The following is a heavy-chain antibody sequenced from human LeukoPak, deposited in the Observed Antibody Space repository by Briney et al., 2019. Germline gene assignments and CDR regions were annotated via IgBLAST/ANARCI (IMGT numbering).Heavy chain of an antibody. V-gene: IGHV3-33*01. Sequence: RGSLRLSCAASGFTFRSYGMHWVRQSPGKGLEWVAIIWFDGSNKYYAESVKGRFTISRDNSMNTLYLQMNSLRAEDTAVYYCAREGGTYPYNFDYWGQASMDTVSS. CDR3: AREGGTYPYNFDY. CDR2: IWFDGSNK. D-gene: IGHD1-14*01. CDR1: GFTFRSYG. J-gene: IGHJ4*02.